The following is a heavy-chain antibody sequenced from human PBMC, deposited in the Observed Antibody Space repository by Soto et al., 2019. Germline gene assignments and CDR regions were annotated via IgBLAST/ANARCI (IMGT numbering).Heavy chain of an antibody. CDR1: GFTFSSYA. Sequence: GGSLRLSCAASGFTFSSYAMSWVRQAPGKGLEWVSAISGSGGSTYYADSVKGRFTISRDNSKNTLYLQMNSLRAEDTAVYYCAKDSWLVGIAVAGRFDYWGQGTLVTVSS. CDR2: ISGSGGST. CDR3: AKDSWLVGIAVAGRFDY. J-gene: IGHJ4*02. V-gene: IGHV3-23*01. D-gene: IGHD6-19*01.